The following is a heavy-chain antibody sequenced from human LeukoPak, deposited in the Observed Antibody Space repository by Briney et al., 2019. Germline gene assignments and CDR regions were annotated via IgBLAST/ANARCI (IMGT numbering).Heavy chain of an antibody. CDR2: IIPIFGTA. Sequence: ASVKVSCKASGGTFSSYAISWVRQAPGQGLEWMGGIIPIFGTANYAQKFQGRVTITADKSTSTAYMELSSLRSEDTAVYYCARSWNYVSRGWFDPWGQGTLVTVSS. V-gene: IGHV1-69*06. D-gene: IGHD1-7*01. J-gene: IGHJ5*02. CDR1: GGTFSSYA. CDR3: ARSWNYVSRGWFDP.